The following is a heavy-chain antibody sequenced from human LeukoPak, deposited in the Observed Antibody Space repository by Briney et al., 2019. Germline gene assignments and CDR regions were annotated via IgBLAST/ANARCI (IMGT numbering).Heavy chain of an antibody. Sequence: GASVKVSCKAFGGTFSTFAISWVRQAPGQGLEWMGGIVPFSGSRDYAQKFQCRVTITKDESTATAYMEMSSLRSDDTAVYYCARGWTGLSFDPWGQGTLVTVSS. J-gene: IGHJ5*02. CDR2: IVPFSGSR. CDR1: GGTFSTFA. V-gene: IGHV1-69*05. D-gene: IGHD3/OR15-3a*01. CDR3: ARGWTGLSFDP.